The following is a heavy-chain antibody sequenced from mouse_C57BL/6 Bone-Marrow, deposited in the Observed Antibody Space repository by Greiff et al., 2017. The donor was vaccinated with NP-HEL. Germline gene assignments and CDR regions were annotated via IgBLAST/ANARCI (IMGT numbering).Heavy chain of an antibody. D-gene: IGHD3-2*02. V-gene: IGHV1-64*01. CDR2: IHPNSGST. CDR3: ARSDTAQATAMDY. J-gene: IGHJ4*01. CDR1: GYTFTSYW. Sequence: VQLQQPGAELVKPGASVKLSCKASGYTFTSYWMHWVKQRPGQGLEWIGMIHPNSGSTNYNEKFKGKATLTADKSSSTAYMELRSLTSEDSAVYFCARSDTAQATAMDYWGQGTSVTVSS.